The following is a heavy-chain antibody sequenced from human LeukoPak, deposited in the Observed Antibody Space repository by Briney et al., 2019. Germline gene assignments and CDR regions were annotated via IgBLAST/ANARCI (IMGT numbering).Heavy chain of an antibody. CDR2: INLDGSVR. CDR3: ATSDDSSGSD. D-gene: IGHD3-22*01. CDR1: GFIFSGYW. Sequence: PGGSLRLSCAASGFIFSGYWMSWVRQAPGKGLEWVANINLDGSVRHYVDSARGRFTISRDNAKNSLYLQMNSLRAEDTALYYCATSDDSSGSDWGQGTLVTVSS. J-gene: IGHJ4*02. V-gene: IGHV3-7*01.